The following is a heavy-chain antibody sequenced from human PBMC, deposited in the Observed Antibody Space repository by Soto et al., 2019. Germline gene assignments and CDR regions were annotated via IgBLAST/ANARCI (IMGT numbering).Heavy chain of an antibody. CDR2: INHSGST. J-gene: IGHJ4*02. CDR1: GGSFSGYY. D-gene: IGHD3-22*01. Sequence: SETLSLTCAVYGGSFSGYYWSWIRQPPGKGLEWIGEINHSGSTNYNPSLKSRVTISVDTSKNQFSLKLSSVTAADTAVYYCARGVAPANLPMIVVVITEFDYWGQGTMVT. CDR3: ARGVAPANLPMIVVVITEFDY. V-gene: IGHV4-34*01.